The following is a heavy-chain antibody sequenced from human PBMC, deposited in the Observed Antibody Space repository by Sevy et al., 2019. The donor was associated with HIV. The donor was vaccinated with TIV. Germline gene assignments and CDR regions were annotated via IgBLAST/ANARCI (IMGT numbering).Heavy chain of an antibody. J-gene: IGHJ4*02. CDR3: TRSAPLLDMSSSRPFDY. Sequence: ASVKVSCKASGYTFTNYDINWVRQATGHGLEWMGRMNPESGDTGYAQKFQGRVTMTRETSISTAYMELNSLRSEGSAVYYCTRSAPLLDMSSSRPFDYWGQGTLVTVSS. CDR2: MNPESGDT. V-gene: IGHV1-8*02. D-gene: IGHD1-26*01. CDR1: GYTFTNYD.